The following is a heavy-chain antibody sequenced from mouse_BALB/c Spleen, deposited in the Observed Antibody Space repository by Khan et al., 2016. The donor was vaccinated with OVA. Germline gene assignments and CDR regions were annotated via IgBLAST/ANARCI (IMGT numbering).Heavy chain of an antibody. CDR3: ARGSSHLYYAVDY. CDR2: ISTYYGEA. D-gene: IGHD1-1*01. J-gene: IGHJ4*01. V-gene: IGHV1S137*01. CDR1: GYTFTDYA. Sequence: QVQLQQSGAELVRPGVSVKISCKGSGYTFTDYAMHWVKQSHAKNLEWIGVISTYYGEATYNQKFKGKATMTVDKSSSTAYLELARLRSEDSASYYCARGSSHLYYAVDYWGQGTSVTVSS.